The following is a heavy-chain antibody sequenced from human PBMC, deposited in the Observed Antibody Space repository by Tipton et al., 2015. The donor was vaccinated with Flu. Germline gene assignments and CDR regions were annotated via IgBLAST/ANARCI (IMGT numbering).Heavy chain of an antibody. CDR3: ARDCCGGSGFHTWFDP. V-gene: IGHV3-21*01. J-gene: IGHJ5*02. CDR2: ISSSSSYI. D-gene: IGHD2-15*01. CDR1: GFTFSSYS. Sequence: SLRLSCAASGFTFSSYSMNCVRQAPGKGLEWVSSISSSSSYIYYADSVKCRFTISRDNAKNSLYLQMNSLRAEDTAVYYCARDCCGGSGFHTWFDPWGQGTLVTVSS.